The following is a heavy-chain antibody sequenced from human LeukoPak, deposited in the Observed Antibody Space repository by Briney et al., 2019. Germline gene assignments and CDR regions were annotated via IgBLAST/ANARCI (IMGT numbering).Heavy chain of an antibody. CDR1: GFTISSYS. CDR2: ISSSSSYI. CDR3: ASRTAMVTTDAFDI. J-gene: IGHJ3*02. D-gene: IGHD5-18*01. Sequence: PAGSLRLSCAASGFTISSYSMNWVRLAPGKGLEWVSSISSSSSYIYYADSLKGRFTISRDNAKNSLYLQMNSLRAEDTAVYYCASRTAMVTTDAFDIWGQGTMVTVSS. V-gene: IGHV3-21*01.